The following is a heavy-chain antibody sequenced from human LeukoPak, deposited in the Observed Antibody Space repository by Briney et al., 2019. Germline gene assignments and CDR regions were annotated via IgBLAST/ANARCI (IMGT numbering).Heavy chain of an antibody. V-gene: IGHV3-30*04. CDR2: ISYHGSDK. D-gene: IGHD3-10*01. CDR1: GFNFRSNA. Sequence: PGGSLRLSCAASGFNFRSNAMHWVRQAPGKGLEWVAVISYHGSDKYFADSVKGRFTISRDNSKNTLYLQMNSLRVEDTAVYYCAKVAKYYYGSETYYFFEHWGQGTPVTASS. J-gene: IGHJ4*02. CDR3: AKVAKYYYGSETYYFFEH.